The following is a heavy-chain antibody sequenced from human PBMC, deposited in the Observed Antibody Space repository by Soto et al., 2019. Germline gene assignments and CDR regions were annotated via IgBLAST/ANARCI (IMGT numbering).Heavy chain of an antibody. CDR2: VYYSGTT. D-gene: IGHD4-17*01. J-gene: IGHJ4*02. CDR3: ARTTAVPNTLRSRYFFDY. V-gene: IGHV4-61*01. CDR1: GGSLDSGHFY. Sequence: PSETLSLTCTVSGGSLDSGHFYWSWIRQPPGKGLEWIGYVYYSGTTNYNPSLKSRVTISVDLSKNQFSLRLSSVTTADTALYYCARTTAVPNTLRSRYFFDYWGQGTLVTVS.